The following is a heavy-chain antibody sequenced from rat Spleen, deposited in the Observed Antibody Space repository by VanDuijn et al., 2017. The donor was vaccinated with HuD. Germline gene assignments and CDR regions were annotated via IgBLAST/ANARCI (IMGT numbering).Heavy chain of an antibody. CDR3: AVAGYGY. CDR1: GFTFSSYW. V-gene: IGHV5-58*01. Sequence: EVQLVETGGGFVQPGRSLKLSCVASGFTFSSYWMYWVRQAPGKGLEWVSSISSEGGNTYYPDSVKGRFTISRDNAENTVYLQMNSLRSEDTATYYCAVAGYGYWGQGVMVTVSS. CDR2: ISSEGGNT. D-gene: IGHD4-3*01. J-gene: IGHJ2*01.